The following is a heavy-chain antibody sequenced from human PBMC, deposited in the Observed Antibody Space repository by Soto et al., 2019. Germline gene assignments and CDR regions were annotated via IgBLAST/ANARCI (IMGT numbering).Heavy chain of an antibody. J-gene: IGHJ4*02. CDR3: AHTVVVQVLLDY. Sequence: PTLVNPTQTLTLTCTFSGFSLSTSGVSVGWIRQPPGKALEWLALIYWNNDKRYSPSLKSRLTITKDTSKNQVVLTMTNMDPVDTGTYYCAHTVVVQVLLDYWGQGTLVTVSS. CDR2: IYWNNDK. CDR1: GFSLSTSGVS. D-gene: IGHD2-21*01. V-gene: IGHV2-5*01.